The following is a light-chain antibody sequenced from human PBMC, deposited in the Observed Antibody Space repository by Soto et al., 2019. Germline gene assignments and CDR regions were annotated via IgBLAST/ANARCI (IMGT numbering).Light chain of an antibody. Sequence: QSALTQPASVSGSPGQSITISCTGTSSDVGGYNYVSWYQQHPGKAPKLMIYDVRNRPSGVSNRFPGSKSVNTASLTISGLQAEDEADYYCSSYTTVSTYVFGTGTKLTVL. V-gene: IGLV2-14*01. CDR2: DVR. J-gene: IGLJ1*01. CDR1: SSDVGGYNY. CDR3: SSYTTVSTYV.